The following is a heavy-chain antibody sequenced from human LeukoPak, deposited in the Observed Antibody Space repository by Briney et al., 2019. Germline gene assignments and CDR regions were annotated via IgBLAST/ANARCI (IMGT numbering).Heavy chain of an antibody. V-gene: IGHV3-30*02. Sequence: GGSLRLSCAASGFIFSNYGMHWVRQAPGKGLEWVAFIRYDGSNKYYADSVKGRFTISRDNSKNTLYLQMNSLRAEDTAVYYCAKTDGYPVDYWGQGTLVTVSS. CDR3: AKTDGYPVDY. CDR1: GFIFSNYG. D-gene: IGHD3-22*01. CDR2: IRYDGSNK. J-gene: IGHJ4*02.